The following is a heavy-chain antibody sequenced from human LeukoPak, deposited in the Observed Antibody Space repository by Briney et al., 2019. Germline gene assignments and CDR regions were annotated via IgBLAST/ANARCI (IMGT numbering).Heavy chain of an antibody. J-gene: IGHJ4*02. Sequence: GGSLRLSCAASGFTFSNAWMSWVRQAPGKGLEWVGRIKSKADGGTTDYAAPVKGRFTISRDDSKNRLYLQMNSLRTEDTAVYYCSTDLGAAAGSPDWGQGTLVTVSS. D-gene: IGHD6-13*01. CDR2: IKSKADGGTT. V-gene: IGHV3-15*01. CDR3: STDLGAAAGSPD. CDR1: GFTFSNAW.